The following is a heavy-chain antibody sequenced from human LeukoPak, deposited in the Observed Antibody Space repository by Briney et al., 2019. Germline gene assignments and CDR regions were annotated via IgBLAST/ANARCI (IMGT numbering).Heavy chain of an antibody. D-gene: IGHD6-13*01. V-gene: IGHV4-38-2*02. Sequence: SETLSLTCTASGYSISSGYYWGWIRQPPGKGLEWIGSIYYSGSTYYNPSLKSRVTISRDRAKKQFSLKLSSVTAADTAVYYCARDLPAAGRNWFDPWGQGTLVTVSS. CDR3: ARDLPAAGRNWFDP. J-gene: IGHJ5*02. CDR2: IYYSGST. CDR1: GYSISSGYY.